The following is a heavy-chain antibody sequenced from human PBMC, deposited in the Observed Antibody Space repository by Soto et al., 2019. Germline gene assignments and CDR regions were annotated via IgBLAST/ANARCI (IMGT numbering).Heavy chain of an antibody. CDR2: IIPIFGTA. V-gene: IGHV1-69*06. J-gene: IGHJ6*02. Sequence: SVKVSCKASGYTFTGYYMHWVRQAPGQGLEWMGGIIPIFGTANYAQKFQGRVTITADKSTSTAYMELSSLRSEDTAVYYCAREQQLVSYYYGMDVWGQGTTVTVSS. D-gene: IGHD6-6*01. CDR1: GYTFTGYY. CDR3: AREQQLVSYYYGMDV.